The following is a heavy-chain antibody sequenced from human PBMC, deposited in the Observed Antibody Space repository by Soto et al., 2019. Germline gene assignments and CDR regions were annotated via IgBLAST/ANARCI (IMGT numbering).Heavy chain of an antibody. Sequence: AGGSLRVCWGAAGFTFSRFAMTWVRQAPGKGLEWVSLIQSGGRTYYAGSVKGRFTISRDNSKNTLFLQMNSLRVEDTAVYYCARDDVHCSRGRCYGVPMDVWGKGTTVTVSS. CDR2: IQSGGRT. CDR3: ARDDVHCSRGRCYGVPMDV. V-gene: IGHV3-66*01. CDR1: GFTFSRFA. D-gene: IGHD2-15*01. J-gene: IGHJ6*03.